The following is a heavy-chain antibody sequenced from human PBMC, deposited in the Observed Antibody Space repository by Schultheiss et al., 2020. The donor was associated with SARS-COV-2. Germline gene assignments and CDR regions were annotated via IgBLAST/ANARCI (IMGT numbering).Heavy chain of an antibody. V-gene: IGHV3-48*03. J-gene: IGHJ6*02. CDR1: GFTFSSYE. CDR2: ISSSGSTI. Sequence: GGSLRLSCAASGFTFSSYEMNWVRQAPGKGLEWVSYISSSGSTIYYADSVKGRFTISRDNAKNSLYLQMDSLGAEDTAVYYCARTARGHGMDVWGQGTTVTVSS. D-gene: IGHD5-18*01. CDR3: ARTARGHGMDV.